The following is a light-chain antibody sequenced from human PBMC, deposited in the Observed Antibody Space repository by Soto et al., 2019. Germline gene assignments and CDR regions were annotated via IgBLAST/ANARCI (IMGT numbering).Light chain of an antibody. J-gene: IGLJ1*01. CDR3: AAWHASLKGQV. CDR1: SSNIGGNT. V-gene: IGLV1-44*01. CDR2: SSD. Sequence: QSVLTQPPSASGTPGQRVTISCSTSSSNIGGNTVNWYQQVPGTAPKLLIYSSDQRPSGVPDRFAGSRSATSASLAIGGRQSEHEADYCCAAWHASLKGQVFGTGTKVTV.